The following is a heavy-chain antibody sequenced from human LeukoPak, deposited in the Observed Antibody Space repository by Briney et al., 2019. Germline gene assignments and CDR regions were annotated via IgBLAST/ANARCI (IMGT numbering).Heavy chain of an antibody. CDR3: ARGAYSSGWAYFDH. J-gene: IGHJ4*02. Sequence: GGSLRLSCAASGFTFSSYAMHWVRQAPGKGLEYVSAISSNGGSTYYANSVKGRFTISRDNSKNTLYLQMGSLRAEDMAVYYCARGAYSSGWAYFDHWGQGTLVTVSS. CDR1: GFTFSSYA. V-gene: IGHV3-64*01. D-gene: IGHD6-19*01. CDR2: ISSNGGST.